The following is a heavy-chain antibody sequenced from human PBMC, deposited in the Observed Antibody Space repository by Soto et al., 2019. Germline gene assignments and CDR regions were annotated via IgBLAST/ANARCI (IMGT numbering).Heavy chain of an antibody. D-gene: IGHD2-15*01. CDR2: ISAYNGNT. V-gene: IGHV1-18*01. CDR3: ARVGVGYCSGGSCYEDYYYYYMDV. J-gene: IGHJ6*03. Sequence: QVPLVQSGAEVKKPGASVKVSCKASGYTFTSYGISWVRQAPGQGLEWMGWISAYNGNTNYAQKLQGRVTMTTDTSTSTAYMELRSLRSDDTAVYYCARVGVGYCSGGSCYEDYYYYYMDVWGKGTTVTVSS. CDR1: GYTFTSYG.